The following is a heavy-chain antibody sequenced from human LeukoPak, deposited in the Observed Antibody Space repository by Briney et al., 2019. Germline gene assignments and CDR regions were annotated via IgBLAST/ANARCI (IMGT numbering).Heavy chain of an antibody. CDR3: AKRGVQQWLVDWYFDY. CDR2: IIGSVGST. V-gene: IGHV3-23*01. Sequence: GGSLRLSCAASGFSFYNYAMSWVRQAPGEGLEWVSGIIGSVGSTFYAESVKGRFTISRDNSKLYLQMNSLRAEDTAVYYCAKRGVQQWLVDWYFDYWGQGTLVTVSS. J-gene: IGHJ4*02. D-gene: IGHD6-19*01. CDR1: GFSFYNYA.